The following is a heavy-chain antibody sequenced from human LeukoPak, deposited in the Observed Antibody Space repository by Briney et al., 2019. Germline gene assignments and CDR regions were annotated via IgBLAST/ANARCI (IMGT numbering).Heavy chain of an antibody. CDR3: ARHEYSGSYYGLSWFDP. CDR1: GASISTSGYY. V-gene: IGHV4-39*01. CDR2: IYYSGSA. D-gene: IGHD1-26*01. Sequence: PSETLSLACTVSGASISTSGYYWGWIRQPPVKGLEWITSIYYSGSAYYNPSLKRRVTISVDTSKNQRFLRLSSLTAADTAVYYCARHEYSGSYYGLSWFDPWGQGTLVTVSS. J-gene: IGHJ5*02.